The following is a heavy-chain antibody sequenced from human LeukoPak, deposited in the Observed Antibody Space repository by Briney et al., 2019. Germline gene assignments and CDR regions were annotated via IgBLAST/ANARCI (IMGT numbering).Heavy chain of an antibody. V-gene: IGHV4-59*01. CDR1: GGSISSYY. CDR2: IYYSGST. CDR3: ARDPYRNWFDP. J-gene: IGHJ5*02. D-gene: IGHD1-14*01. Sequence: SETLSLTCTVSGGSISSYYWSWIRQPLGKGLEWIGYIYYSGSTNYNPSLKSRVTISVDTSKNQFSLKLSSVTAADTAVYYCARDPYRNWFDPWGQGTLVTVSS.